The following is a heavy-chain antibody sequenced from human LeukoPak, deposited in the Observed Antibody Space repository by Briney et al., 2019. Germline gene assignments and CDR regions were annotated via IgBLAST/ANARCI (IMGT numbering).Heavy chain of an antibody. J-gene: IGHJ4*02. CDR1: GFTFSSYE. D-gene: IGHD4/OR15-4a*01. Sequence: PGGSLRLSCAASGFTFSSYEMNWVRQAPAKGLEWVSYISSSGSSIYYADSVKGRFTISRDNAKNSLYLQMNSLRAEDTAVYYCARAMTIGANIYYFDYWGQGTLVTVSS. CDR3: ARAMTIGANIYYFDY. CDR2: ISSSGSSI. V-gene: IGHV3-48*03.